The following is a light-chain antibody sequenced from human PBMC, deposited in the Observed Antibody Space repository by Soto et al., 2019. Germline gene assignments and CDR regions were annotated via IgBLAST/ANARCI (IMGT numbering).Light chain of an antibody. Sequence: EIVLTQSPGTLSLSPGERATLSCRASQSVSSRDLAWYQQKPGQAPRLLIYATSSRAAGIPDRFSGSGSGTDFTLTISRLEPEDFAVYYCQQYDNSPPYTFGQGTKLEIK. CDR3: QQYDNSPPYT. J-gene: IGKJ2*01. CDR1: QSVSSRD. V-gene: IGKV3-20*01. CDR2: ATS.